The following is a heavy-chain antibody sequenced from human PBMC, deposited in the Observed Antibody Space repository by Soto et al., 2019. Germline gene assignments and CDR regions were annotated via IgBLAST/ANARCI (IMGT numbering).Heavy chain of an antibody. CDR1: GFAFSRHS. CDR3: AIDISRYCSSTSCYAESTSYYYGMDV. J-gene: IGHJ6*02. CDR2: IISSSSYI. D-gene: IGHD2-2*01. V-gene: IGHV3-21*01. Sequence: TGGSLRSSCATAGFAFSRHSVDWVSQAQLKGLVSFSSIISSSSYIYYADSVKGRFTISRDNAKNSLYLQMNSLRAEDTAVYYCAIDISRYCSSTSCYAESTSYYYGMDVWGQGT.